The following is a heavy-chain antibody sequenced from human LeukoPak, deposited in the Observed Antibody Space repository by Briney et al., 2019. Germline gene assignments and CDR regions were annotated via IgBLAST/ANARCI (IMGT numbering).Heavy chain of an antibody. CDR2: FDPEDGET. D-gene: IGHD4-17*01. J-gene: IGHJ4*02. CDR1: GYTLTELS. CDR3: ATATTVTTYYGVGNFDY. Sequence: ASVKVSCKVSGYTLTELSMHWVRQAPGKGLEWMGGFDPEDGETIYAQKFQGRVTMTEDTSTDTAYMELSSLRSEDTAVYYCATATTVTTYYGVGNFDYWGQGTLVTVS. V-gene: IGHV1-24*01.